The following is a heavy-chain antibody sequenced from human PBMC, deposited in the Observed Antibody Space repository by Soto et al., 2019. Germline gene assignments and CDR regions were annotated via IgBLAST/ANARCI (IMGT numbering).Heavy chain of an antibody. CDR3: ASRDRGVTGDIVVY. CDR2: IYPGDSQT. D-gene: IGHD1-26*01. J-gene: IGHJ4*02. Sequence: EVHLVQSGAEVKKAGESLKISCKDSGYTFLTSWVGWVRQMPGKGLEWMGIIYPGDSQTLYSPSFEGQVTISAVKSISTAFLQWSSLKASDSAIYYCASRDRGVTGDIVVYWGQGTLVTVSS. V-gene: IGHV5-51*03. CDR1: GYTFLTSW.